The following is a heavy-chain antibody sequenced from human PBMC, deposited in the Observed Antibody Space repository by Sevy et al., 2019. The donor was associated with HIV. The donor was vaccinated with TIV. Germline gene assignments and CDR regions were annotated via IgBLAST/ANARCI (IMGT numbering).Heavy chain of an antibody. Sequence: SETLSLTCTVSGASMNIYYWSWIRQPPGKGLEWIGYIYYSGTTNYNPSLKSRLTISIDMSKNQFSLKLSSVTAADTAVYYCARVGFNWNDVDYWGQGTLVTVSS. CDR2: IYYSGTT. D-gene: IGHD1-20*01. CDR1: GASMNIYY. J-gene: IGHJ4*02. CDR3: ARVGFNWNDVDY. V-gene: IGHV4-59*01.